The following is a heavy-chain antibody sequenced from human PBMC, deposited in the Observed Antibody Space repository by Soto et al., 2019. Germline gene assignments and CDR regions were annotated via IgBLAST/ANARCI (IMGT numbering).Heavy chain of an antibody. CDR1: GFTFSINA. V-gene: IGHV3-23*01. Sequence: GGSLRLSCAASGFTFSINAMSWVRQAPGKGLEWVSAISGSGVSTYYADSVKGRFTISRDNSKNTLYLQMNSLRAEDTAVYYCAKDFLNWVPAHWFHPWCHGSLVTVFS. CDR2: ISGSGVST. D-gene: IGHD2-2*01. J-gene: IGHJ5*02. CDR3: AKDFLNWVPAHWFHP.